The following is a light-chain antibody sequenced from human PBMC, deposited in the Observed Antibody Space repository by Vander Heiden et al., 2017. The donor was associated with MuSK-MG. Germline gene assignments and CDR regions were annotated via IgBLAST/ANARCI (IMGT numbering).Light chain of an antibody. J-gene: IGKJ1*01. Sequence: ESVLPQSPVTLSLSPGDRAPLSCGARQLVTGNYLAWYQKKPGPAPSPIIPGASPRATVSPDRFSDSGYGKDFTSTISRLDTEDCQMYFCQQYDQGGSAPQTFGQGTKVDIK. CDR1: QLVTGNY. V-gene: IGKV3D-20*01. CDR2: GAS. CDR3: QQYDQGGSAPQT.